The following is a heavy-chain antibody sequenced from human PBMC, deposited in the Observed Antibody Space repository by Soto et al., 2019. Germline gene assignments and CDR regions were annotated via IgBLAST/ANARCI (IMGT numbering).Heavy chain of an antibody. J-gene: IGHJ6*02. CDR1: GYTFTGYY. CDR2: INPNSGGT. D-gene: IGHD2-15*01. V-gene: IGHV1-2*04. CDR3: ARDRSSGGTGLYYYYGMDV. Sequence: ASLKVSWKASGYTFTGYYIHWVRQAPGQGLEWMGWINPNSGGTNYAQKFQGWVTMTRDTSISTAYMELSRLRSDDTAVYYCARDRSSGGTGLYYYYGMDVWGQGTKVTVSS.